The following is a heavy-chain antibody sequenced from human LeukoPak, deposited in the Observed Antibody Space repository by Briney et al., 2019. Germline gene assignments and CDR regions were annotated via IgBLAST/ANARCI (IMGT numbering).Heavy chain of an antibody. D-gene: IGHD3-10*01. Sequence: SETLSLTCAVYGGSFSGYYWSWIRQPPGKGLEWIGEINRSGSTNYNPSLKSRVTISVDTSKNQFSLKLSSVTAADTAVYYCARLSGEYYYYYYYMDVWGKGTTVTISS. CDR3: ARLSGEYYYYYYYMDV. CDR1: GGSFSGYY. CDR2: INRSGST. V-gene: IGHV4-34*01. J-gene: IGHJ6*03.